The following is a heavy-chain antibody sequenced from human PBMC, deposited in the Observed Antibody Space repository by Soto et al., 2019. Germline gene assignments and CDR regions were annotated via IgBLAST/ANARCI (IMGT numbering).Heavy chain of an antibody. CDR1: GGSISSSSYY. Sequence: QLQLQESGPGLVKPSETLSLTCTVSGGSISSSSYYWGWIRQPPGKGLEWIGSIYYSGSTYYNPSLKSRVTISVDTSKNQFSLKLSSVTAADTAVYYCARQGDAGITIFGVVINWFDPWGQGTLVTVSS. CDR2: IYYSGST. D-gene: IGHD3-3*01. V-gene: IGHV4-39*01. J-gene: IGHJ5*02. CDR3: ARQGDAGITIFGVVINWFDP.